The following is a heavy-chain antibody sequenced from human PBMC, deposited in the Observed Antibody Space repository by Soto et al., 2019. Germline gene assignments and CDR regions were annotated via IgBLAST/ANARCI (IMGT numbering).Heavy chain of an antibody. Sequence: SETLSLTCTVSGGSISRSSYYWGWIRQPPGKGLEWIGSIYYSGSTYYNPSLKSRVTMSVDTSKNQFSLNLRSVTAADTAVYYCARRSAAAREVYDYWGQGTLVTVSS. V-gene: IGHV4-39*01. J-gene: IGHJ4*02. CDR1: GGSISRSSYY. CDR3: ARRSAAAREVYDY. CDR2: IYYSGST. D-gene: IGHD6-13*01.